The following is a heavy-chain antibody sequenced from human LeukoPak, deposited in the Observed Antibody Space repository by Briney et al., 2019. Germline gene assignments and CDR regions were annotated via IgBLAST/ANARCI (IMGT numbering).Heavy chain of an antibody. V-gene: IGHV3-21*01. D-gene: IGHD5-18*01. CDR1: GFIVSNNY. CDR3: ARPDTAYGYFDY. CDR2: ISSSSSYI. Sequence: GGSLRLSCATSGFIVSNNYMSWVRQAPGKGLEWVSSISSSSSYIYYADSVKGRFTISRDNAKNSLYLQMNSLRAEDTAVYYCARPDTAYGYFDYWGQGTLVTVSS. J-gene: IGHJ4*02.